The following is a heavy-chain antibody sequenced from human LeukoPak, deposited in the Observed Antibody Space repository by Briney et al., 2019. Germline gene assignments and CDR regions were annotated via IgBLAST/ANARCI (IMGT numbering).Heavy chain of an antibody. CDR1: GYTFTSYG. D-gene: IGHD3-10*01. CDR3: ARALDYYGSGSYYGMDV. Sequence: ASVKVSCKASGYTFTSYGISWVRQAPGQGLVWMGWISAYNGNTNYAQKLQGRVTMTTDTSTSTAYMELRSLRSDDTAVYYCARALDYYGSGSYYGMDVWGQGTTVTVSS. V-gene: IGHV1-18*01. J-gene: IGHJ6*02. CDR2: ISAYNGNT.